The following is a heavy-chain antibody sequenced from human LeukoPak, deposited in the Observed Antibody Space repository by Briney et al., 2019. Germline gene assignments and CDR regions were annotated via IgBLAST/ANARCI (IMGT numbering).Heavy chain of an antibody. Sequence: GGSLRLSCAASGFTFSSYSMNWVRQAPGEGLEWVSSISSSSSYIYYADSVKGRFTISRDNSENTLYLQMNSLRAEDTAVYYCAKATGYLLWGQGTLVTVSS. J-gene: IGHJ4*02. CDR2: ISSSSSYI. CDR3: AKATGYLL. CDR1: GFTFSSYS. D-gene: IGHD1-14*01. V-gene: IGHV3-21*04.